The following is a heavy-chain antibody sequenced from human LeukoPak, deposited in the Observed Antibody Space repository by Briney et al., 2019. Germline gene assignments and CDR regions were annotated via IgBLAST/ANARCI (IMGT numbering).Heavy chain of an antibody. J-gene: IGHJ4*02. D-gene: IGHD4-17*01. CDR3: ARDLGPYGDYGDYFDY. CDR2: ISYDGSNK. Sequence: PGGSLRLSCAASGFTFSSYAMHWVRQAPGKGLEWVAVISYDGSNKYYADSVKCRFTISRDNSKNTLYLQMNSLRAEDTAVYYCARDLGPYGDYGDYFDYWGQGTLVTVSS. V-gene: IGHV3-30*04. CDR1: GFTFSSYA.